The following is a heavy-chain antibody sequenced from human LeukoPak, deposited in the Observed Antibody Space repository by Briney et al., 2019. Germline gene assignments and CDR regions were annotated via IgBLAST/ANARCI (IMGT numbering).Heavy chain of an antibody. J-gene: IGHJ4*02. CDR2: ISWNSGSI. Sequence: PGGSLRFSCAASGFTFDDYAMHWVRQAPGKGLEWVSGISWNSGSIGYADSVKGRFTISRDNAKNSLYLQMNSLRAEDTALYYCAKDMGYDSLSFDYWGQGTLVTVSS. D-gene: IGHD5-12*01. CDR3: AKDMGYDSLSFDY. V-gene: IGHV3-9*01. CDR1: GFTFDDYA.